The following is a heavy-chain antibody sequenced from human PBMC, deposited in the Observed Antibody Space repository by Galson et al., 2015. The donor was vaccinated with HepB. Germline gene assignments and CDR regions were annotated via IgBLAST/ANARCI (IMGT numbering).Heavy chain of an antibody. Sequence: SLRLSCAASGFTFSSYSMNWVRQAPGKGLEWVSYISSSSSTIYYADSVKGRFTISRDNAKNSLYLQMNSLRAEDTAVYYCARDHCSSTSCSAGGYYYYYMDVWGKGTTVTVSS. V-gene: IGHV3-48*01. CDR2: ISSSSSTI. CDR1: GFTFSSYS. D-gene: IGHD2-2*01. J-gene: IGHJ6*03. CDR3: ARDHCSSTSCSAGGYYYYYMDV.